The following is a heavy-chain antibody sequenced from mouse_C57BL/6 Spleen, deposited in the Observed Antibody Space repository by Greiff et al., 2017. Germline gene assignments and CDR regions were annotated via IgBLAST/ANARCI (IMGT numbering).Heavy chain of an antibody. V-gene: IGHV1-7*01. D-gene: IGHD2-3*01. Sequence: VQVVESGAELAKPGASVKLSCKASGYTFTSYWMHWVKQRPGQGLEWIGYINPSSGYTKYNQKFKDKATLTADKSSSTAYMQLSSLTYEDSAVXYCARSSIGYDGRGFDYWGQGTTLTVSS. CDR3: ARSSIGYDGRGFDY. J-gene: IGHJ2*01. CDR1: GYTFTSYW. CDR2: INPSSGYT.